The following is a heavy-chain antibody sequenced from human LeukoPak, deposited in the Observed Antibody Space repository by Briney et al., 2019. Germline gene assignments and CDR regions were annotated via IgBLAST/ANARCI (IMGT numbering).Heavy chain of an antibody. V-gene: IGHV1-2*02. CDR1: GYTFTGYY. J-gene: IGHJ6*04. CDR2: INPNSGGT. Sequence: ASVTVSCKASGYTFTGYYMHWVRQAPGQGLEWMGWINPNSGGTNYAQKFQGRVNMTRDTSISTAYIELSRLRSDDTAVYYCSRTSLYSSSFVMDVWGKGTTVTVSS. CDR3: SRTSLYSSSFVMDV. D-gene: IGHD6-13*01.